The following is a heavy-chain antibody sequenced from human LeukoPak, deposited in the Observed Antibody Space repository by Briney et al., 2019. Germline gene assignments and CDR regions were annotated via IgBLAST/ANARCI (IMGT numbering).Heavy chain of an antibody. CDR1: GFTFSSYS. Sequence: GGSLRLSCAASGFTFSSYSMNWVRQAPGKGLEWVSSISSSSSYIYYADSVKGRFTISRDNAKNSLYLQMNSLRAEDTAVYYCARGQTTVTYLDDRGYWGQGTLVTVSS. CDR2: ISSSSSYI. CDR3: ARGQTTVTYLDDRGY. D-gene: IGHD4-17*01. V-gene: IGHV3-21*01. J-gene: IGHJ4*02.